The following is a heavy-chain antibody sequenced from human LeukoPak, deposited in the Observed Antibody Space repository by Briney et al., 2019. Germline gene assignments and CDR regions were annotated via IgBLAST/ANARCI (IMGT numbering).Heavy chain of an antibody. J-gene: IGHJ4*02. CDR3: ARQGIVVVVAATFLDY. CDR1: GFTFSSYA. V-gene: IGHV3-23*01. CDR2: IGGSGGST. D-gene: IGHD2-15*01. Sequence: GGSLRLSCAASGFTFSSYAMSWVRQAPGKGLEWVSAIGGSGGSTYYSDSVKGRFTISRDNSKNTLYLQMNSLRAEDTAVYYCARQGIVVVVAATFLDYWGQGTLVTVSS.